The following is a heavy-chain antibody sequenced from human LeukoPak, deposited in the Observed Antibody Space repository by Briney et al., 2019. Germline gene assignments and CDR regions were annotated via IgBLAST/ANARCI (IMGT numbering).Heavy chain of an antibody. CDR3: AKEPREYCSSTSCPNWLDP. Sequence: GGSLRLSCSASGFTFSDYDMNWVRQAPGKGLEWVSAISGSGGTTYYADSVKGRFTISRDNSKNTLYLQMNSLRADDTAVYYCAKEPREYCSSTSCPNWLDPWGQGTLVTVSS. CDR1: GFTFSDYD. V-gene: IGHV3-23*01. J-gene: IGHJ5*02. D-gene: IGHD2-2*01. CDR2: ISGSGGTT.